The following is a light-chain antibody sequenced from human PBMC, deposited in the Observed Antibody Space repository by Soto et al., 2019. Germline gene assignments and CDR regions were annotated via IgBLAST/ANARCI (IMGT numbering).Light chain of an antibody. CDR3: AAWDDSLSGVV. CDR1: SSDIGRYNY. J-gene: IGLJ2*01. CDR2: GVN. Sequence: QSVLTQPASVSGSPGQSITISCTGTSSDIGRYNYVSWYQQHPGKAPRLVISGVNKRPSGISNRFSGSKSGTSASLAISGLRSEDEADYYCAAWDDSLSGVVFGGGTKLTVL. V-gene: IGLV2-14*01.